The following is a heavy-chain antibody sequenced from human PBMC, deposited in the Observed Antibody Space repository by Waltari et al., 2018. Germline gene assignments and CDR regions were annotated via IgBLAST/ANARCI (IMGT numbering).Heavy chain of an antibody. CDR1: GGPISSNAYY. D-gene: IGHD2-2*01. J-gene: IGHJ4*02. CDR2: IYSRGNP. CDR3: ARVAMAITSTFDS. Sequence: QLLLQESGPGLVKPSGTLSLTCSVSGGPISSNAYYWGWVRQPPGKGLEWIGNIYSRGNPYYTPSLKSRVTIAVDPSKNQFSLSLSSVTAADTAIYYCARVAMAITSTFDSWGQGALVTVSS. V-gene: IGHV4-39*01.